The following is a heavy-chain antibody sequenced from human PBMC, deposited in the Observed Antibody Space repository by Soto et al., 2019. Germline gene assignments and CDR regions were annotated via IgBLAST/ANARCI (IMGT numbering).Heavy chain of an antibody. CDR3: ARDNYGSGSEYFDY. D-gene: IGHD3-10*01. V-gene: IGHV2-26*01. CDR1: GISLSNARMG. Sequence: QVTLKESGPVLVKPTETLTLTCTVYGISLSNARMGVSWIRQPPGKALEWLAHIFSNDEKSYSTSLKSRLTISKDTSKSQVVLTMTNMDPVDTATYYCARDNYGSGSEYFDYWGQGTLVTVSS. CDR2: IFSNDEK. J-gene: IGHJ4*02.